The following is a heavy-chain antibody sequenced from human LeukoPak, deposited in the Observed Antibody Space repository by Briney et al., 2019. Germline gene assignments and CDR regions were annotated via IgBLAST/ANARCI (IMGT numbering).Heavy chain of an antibody. J-gene: IGHJ4*02. CDR2: ISYDGSNK. V-gene: IGHV3-30*03. CDR1: GFTFSSYG. CDR3: ARAHTSLLWFGESIY. D-gene: IGHD3-10*01. Sequence: PGGSLRLSCAASGFTFSSYGMHWVRQAPGKGLEWVAVISYDGSNKYYADSVKGRFTISRDNSKNTLYLQMNSLRAEDTAVYYCARAHTSLLWFGESIYWGQGTLVTVSS.